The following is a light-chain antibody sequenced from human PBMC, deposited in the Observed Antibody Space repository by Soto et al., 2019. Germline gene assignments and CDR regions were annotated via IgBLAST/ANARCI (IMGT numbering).Light chain of an antibody. Sequence: QSALTQPPSASGSPGQSVTISCTGSNSDVGGYNYVSWYQQYPGKAPKLMIYEVTKRPSGVPDRFSGSKSGNTASLTVSGLQPEDEADYYCSSYAGTNNALFGGGTKLTVL. CDR1: NSDVGGYNY. CDR3: SSYAGTNNAL. V-gene: IGLV2-8*01. J-gene: IGLJ2*01. CDR2: EVT.